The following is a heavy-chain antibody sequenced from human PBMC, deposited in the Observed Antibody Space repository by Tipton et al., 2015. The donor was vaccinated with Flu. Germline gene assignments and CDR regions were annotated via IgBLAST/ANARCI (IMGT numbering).Heavy chain of an antibody. D-gene: IGHD4-11*01. CDR3: ARRDFSNYVSEPKNWFDF. CDR2: ICPGSP. J-gene: IGHJ5*01. CDR1: GGSISSGNW. V-gene: IGHV4-4*01. Sequence: TLSPTCAVSGGSISSGNWWSWVRQSPGKGLEWIGNICPGSPYYNPSLKSRVTISIARSKNQFSLRLTSVTAADTAVYFCARRDFSNYVSEPKNWFDFWGQGTLVTVSS.